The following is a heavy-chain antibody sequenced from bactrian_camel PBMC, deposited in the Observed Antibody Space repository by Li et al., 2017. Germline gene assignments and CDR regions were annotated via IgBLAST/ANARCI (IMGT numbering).Heavy chain of an antibody. V-gene: IGHV3S55*01. CDR2: IRRSGGET. CDR1: GHSRGSNC. Sequence: VQLVESGGGSVRAGGSLRLSCVVSGHSRGSNCVGWYRLPPGRAPAEREGIAAIRRSGGETWYAGSVKGRFTISKDSAKNTLYLQMNNLKPEDTAMYYCGTNKYCRGSACCNSDFNHWGQGTQVTVS. D-gene: IGHD2*01. CDR3: GTNKYCRGSACCNSDFNH. J-gene: IGHJ4*01.